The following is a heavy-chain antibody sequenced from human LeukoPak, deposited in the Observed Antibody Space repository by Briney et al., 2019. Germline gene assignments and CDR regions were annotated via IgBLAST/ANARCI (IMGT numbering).Heavy chain of an antibody. CDR2: ISYSGST. D-gene: IGHD3-10*01. CDR3: ARDNYRGVTNFDP. V-gene: IGHV4-59*01. CDR1: GGSINNYF. Sequence: PSETLSLTCTVSGGSINNYFWSWFRQPPGKGLEWIGYISYSGSTNYNPSLKSRVSISVDTSKNHFSLRLSSVTAADTAFYYCARDNYRGVTNFDPWGRGTLVTVSS. J-gene: IGHJ5*02.